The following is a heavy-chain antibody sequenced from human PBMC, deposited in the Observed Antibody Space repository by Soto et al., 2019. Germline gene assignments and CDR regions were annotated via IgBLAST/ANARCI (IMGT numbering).Heavy chain of an antibody. CDR2: IYPGDSDT. CDR3: ARHLPPPYYYDSSGITCYSSVDDY. Sequence: GESLKISCKGSGYSFTSYWIGWVRQMPGKGLEWMGIIYPGDSDTRYSPSFQGQVTISADKSISTAYLQWSSLKASDTAMYYCARHLPPPYYYDSSGITCYSSVDDYWGQGTLVTVSS. D-gene: IGHD3-22*01. J-gene: IGHJ4*02. V-gene: IGHV5-51*01. CDR1: GYSFTSYW.